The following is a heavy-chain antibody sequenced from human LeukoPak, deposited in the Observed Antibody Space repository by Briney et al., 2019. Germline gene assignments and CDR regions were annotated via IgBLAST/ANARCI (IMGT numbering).Heavy chain of an antibody. J-gene: IGHJ4*02. Sequence: GGSLRLSCAASGFTFTSYAMNWVRQAPGKGLEWVSDISGSGGSTYYADSVKGRFSISRDNSKNTLYLQLNSLRVEDTAEYYCAKAHGGSYHSGIDWGQGTLVIVSS. V-gene: IGHV3-23*01. CDR3: AKAHGGSYHSGID. D-gene: IGHD1-26*01. CDR1: GFTFTSYA. CDR2: ISGSGGST.